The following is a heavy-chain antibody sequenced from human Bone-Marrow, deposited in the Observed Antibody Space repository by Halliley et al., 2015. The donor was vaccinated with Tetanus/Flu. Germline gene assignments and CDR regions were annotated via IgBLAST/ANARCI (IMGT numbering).Heavy chain of an antibody. V-gene: IGHV4-39*01. J-gene: IGHJ4*02. D-gene: IGHD6-19*01. Sequence: FGSIYRSGNSFYNSSLKSRVTISVDTSKNQFSLNVYSVSAADTAVYYCVRHGRQWLERYVDYWGQGTLVIVSS. CDR3: VRHGRQWLERYVDY. CDR2: IYRSGNS.